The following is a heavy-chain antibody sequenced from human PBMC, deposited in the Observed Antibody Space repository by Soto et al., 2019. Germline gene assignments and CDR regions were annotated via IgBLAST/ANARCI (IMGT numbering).Heavy chain of an antibody. Sequence: QVQLQESGPGLVKPSETLSLTCSVSGDSVSNTFYYWNWIRQPPGKGLEWIGYIYHNGNTNYNPSLTSRVTMSMDASKNQFSLKLRSVTAADTAVYYCTRDGGAVAAYWGQGTLVTVSS. V-gene: IGHV4-61*01. CDR3: TRDGGAVAAY. D-gene: IGHD6-19*01. CDR2: IYHNGNT. CDR1: GDSVSNTFYY. J-gene: IGHJ4*02.